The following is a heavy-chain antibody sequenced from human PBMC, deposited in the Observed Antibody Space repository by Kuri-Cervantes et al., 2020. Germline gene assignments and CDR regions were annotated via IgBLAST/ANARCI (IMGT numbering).Heavy chain of an antibody. CDR2: ISYDGSNK. CDR1: GFSFSTFS. V-gene: IGHV3-30*18. Sequence: LSLTCAASGFSFSTFSMSWVRQASGKGLEWVAVISYDGSNKYYADSVKGRFTISRDNSKNTLYLQMNSLRAEDTAVYYCAKVAAAGTGYWGQGTLVTVSS. CDR3: AKVAAAGTGY. J-gene: IGHJ4*02. D-gene: IGHD6-13*01.